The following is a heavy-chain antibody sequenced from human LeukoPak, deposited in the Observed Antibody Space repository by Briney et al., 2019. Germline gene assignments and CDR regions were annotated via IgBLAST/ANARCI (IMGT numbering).Heavy chain of an antibody. V-gene: IGHV3-23*01. CDR3: AKHLGSHSFLFYYMDV. CDR2: LSGSGTAT. J-gene: IGHJ6*03. CDR1: QFTFSRCA. D-gene: IGHD2-21*01. Sequence: TGGSLRLSCEASQFTFSRCAMSWIRQAPGTGLEWVSTLSGSGTATYYADSVKGRFTTSRDNSKDTLYLQMDNLRADDTAVYYCAKHLGSHSFLFYYMDVWGTGTSVIVSS.